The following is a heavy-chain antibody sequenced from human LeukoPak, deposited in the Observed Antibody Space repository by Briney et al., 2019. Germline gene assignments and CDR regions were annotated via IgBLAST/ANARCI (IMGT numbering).Heavy chain of an antibody. D-gene: IGHD3-10*01. Sequence: PGGSLRLSCAASGFTFSSYRMHWVRQAPGKGLMWVARIEDDGSRTDYADSVKGRFTISRDNAENTLYLQINSLRADDTAVFYCVRGLGQHPLVEYWGQGTLVTVSS. CDR3: VRGLGQHPLVEY. CDR1: GFTFSSYR. V-gene: IGHV3-74*01. J-gene: IGHJ4*02. CDR2: IEDDGSRT.